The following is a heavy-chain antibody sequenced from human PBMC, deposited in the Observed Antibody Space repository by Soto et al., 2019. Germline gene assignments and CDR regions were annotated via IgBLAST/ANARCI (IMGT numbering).Heavy chain of an antibody. D-gene: IGHD2-15*01. CDR3: ARDRSPIVVVVAATGGMDV. CDR2: ISSSSSYI. J-gene: IGHJ6*02. V-gene: IGHV3-21*01. Sequence: GGSLRLSCAASGFTFSSYSMNWVRQAPGKGLEWVSSISSSSSYIYYADSVKGRFTISRDNAKNSLYLQMNSLRAEDTAVYYCARDRSPIVVVVAATGGMDVWGQGTTVT. CDR1: GFTFSSYS.